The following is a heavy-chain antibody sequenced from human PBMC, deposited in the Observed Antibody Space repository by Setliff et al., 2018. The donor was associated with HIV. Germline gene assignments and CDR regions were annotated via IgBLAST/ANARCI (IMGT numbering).Heavy chain of an antibody. J-gene: IGHJ3*02. CDR2: IDWDDDK. V-gene: IGHV2-70*11. Sequence: SGPTLVNPTQTLTLTCTFSGFSLSTSGMCVSWIRQPPGKALEWLARIDWDDDKYYSTSLKTRLTISKDTSKNQVVLTMTNMDPVDTATYYCARILAVTTRRNAFDIWGQGTKVTVSS. D-gene: IGHD4-4*01. CDR3: ARILAVTTRRNAFDI. CDR1: GFSLSTSGMC.